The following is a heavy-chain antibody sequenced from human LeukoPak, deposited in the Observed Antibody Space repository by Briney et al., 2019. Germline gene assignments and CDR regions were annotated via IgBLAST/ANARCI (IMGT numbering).Heavy chain of an antibody. J-gene: IGHJ1*01. D-gene: IGHD3-22*01. CDR1: GGSISSYY. Sequence: PSETLSLTCTVSGGSISSYYWSWIRQPPGKGLEWIGYIYYSGSTNYNPSLKSRVTISVDTSKNQFSLKLSSVTAADTAVYYCARDKEEDYDTSGMFQHWGQGTLVTVSS. CDR2: IYYSGST. V-gene: IGHV4-59*12. CDR3: ARDKEEDYDTSGMFQH.